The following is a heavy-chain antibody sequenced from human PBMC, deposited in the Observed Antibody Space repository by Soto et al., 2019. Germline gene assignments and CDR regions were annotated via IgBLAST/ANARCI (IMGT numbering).Heavy chain of an antibody. CDR3: ARVEGAAAADYYYYYGMDV. CDR2: IWYDGSNK. J-gene: IGHJ6*02. V-gene: IGHV3-33*01. CDR1: GFTFSSYG. D-gene: IGHD6-13*01. Sequence: QVQLVESGGGVVQPGRSLRLSCAASGFTFSSYGMHWVRQAPGKGLEWVAVIWYDGSNKYYADSVKGRFTISRDNSKNTLYLQMNSLRAEDTAVYYCARVEGAAAADYYYYYGMDVWGQGTTVTVSS.